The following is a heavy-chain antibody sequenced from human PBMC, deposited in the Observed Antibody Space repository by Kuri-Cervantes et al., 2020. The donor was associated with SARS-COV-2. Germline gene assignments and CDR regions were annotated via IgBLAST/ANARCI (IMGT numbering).Heavy chain of an antibody. CDR3: ARVGVVIAIPDY. Sequence: SETLSLTCTVSGGSISSSSYYWGWIRQPPGKGLEWIGSIYYSGSTYYNPSLKSRVTISVDTSKNQTSLKLSSVTAADTAVYYCARVGVVIAIPDYWGQGTLVT. D-gene: IGHD2-21*01. J-gene: IGHJ4*02. V-gene: IGHV4-39*07. CDR2: IYYSGST. CDR1: GGSISSSSYY.